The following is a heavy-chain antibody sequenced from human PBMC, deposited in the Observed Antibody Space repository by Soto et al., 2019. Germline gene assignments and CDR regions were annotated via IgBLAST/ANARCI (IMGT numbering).Heavy chain of an antibody. CDR3: ARDPLNTAIDY. J-gene: IGHJ4*02. CDR1: GYTLTELS. CDR2: INAYNGNT. D-gene: IGHD4-17*01. V-gene: IGHV1-18*01. Sequence: ASVKVSCKVSGYTLTELSMHWVRQAPGKGLEWMGWINAYNGNTNYAQKLQGRVTMTTDTSTSTACMELRSLRSDDTAVYYCARDPLNTAIDYWGQGTLVTVSS.